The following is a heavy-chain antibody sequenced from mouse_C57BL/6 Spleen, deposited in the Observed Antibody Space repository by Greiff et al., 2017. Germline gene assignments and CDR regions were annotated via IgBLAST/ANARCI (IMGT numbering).Heavy chain of an antibody. J-gene: IGHJ1*03. CDR3: ERSDGGRYLYWYFDV. CDR2: IYPSDSET. D-gene: IGHD2-14*01. Sequence: QVQLKQPGAELVRPGSSVKLSCKASGYTFTSYWMDWVKQRPGQGLEWIGNIYPSDSETHYNQKFKDKATLTVDKSSSTAYMQLSSLTSEDSAVYSCERSDGGRYLYWYFDVRGTGTTVTVSS. V-gene: IGHV1-61*01. CDR1: GYTFTSYW.